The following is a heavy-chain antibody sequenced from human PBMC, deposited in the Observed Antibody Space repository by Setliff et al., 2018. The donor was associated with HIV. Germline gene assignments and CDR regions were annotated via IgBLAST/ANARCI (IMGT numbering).Heavy chain of an antibody. D-gene: IGHD3-3*01. Sequence: PAGSLTLSCAASGFTFSSYWMHWVRQPQGKGLVWVFGMNTDGSSTRYADSVKDRFTIFRDNATNSLYLQMNSLRVEGTGVYYCARLYDRYDESGYYHPVQALSYWGQGAQVTVSS. CDR1: GFTFSSYW. J-gene: IGHJ4*02. CDR2: MNTDGSST. V-gene: IGHV3-74*01. CDR3: ARLYDRYDESGYYHPVQALSY.